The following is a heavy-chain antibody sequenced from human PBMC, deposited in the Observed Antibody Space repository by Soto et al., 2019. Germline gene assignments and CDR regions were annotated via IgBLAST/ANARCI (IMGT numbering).Heavy chain of an antibody. Sequence: GGSLRLSCAASGFTFSTYWMRWVRQAPERGLEWVANIKPDGSEKLYVDSVKGRFTISRDNAKNSLYLEMNSLRVEDTAVYYCAKDDGLRGIDHWGQGTLVTVSS. CDR3: AKDDGLRGIDH. CDR2: IKPDGSEK. J-gene: IGHJ4*02. D-gene: IGHD3-10*01. V-gene: IGHV3-7*01. CDR1: GFTFSTYW.